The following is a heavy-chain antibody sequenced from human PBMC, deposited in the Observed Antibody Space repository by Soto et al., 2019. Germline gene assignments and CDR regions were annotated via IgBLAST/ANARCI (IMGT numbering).Heavy chain of an antibody. D-gene: IGHD4-17*01. V-gene: IGHV3-30-3*01. J-gene: IGHJ4*02. CDR2: ISNDGSKK. CDR1: GFTFSSYA. Sequence: QVQLVESGGGVVQPGRSLRLSCAASGFTFSSYAMHWVRQAPGKWLEWVAVISNDGSKKYYADAVKGRFTIARDNSKNTLYLQMSSLRGEDTAVYYCARELRDYGDYADYWGQGTLVTVSS. CDR3: ARELRDYGDYADY.